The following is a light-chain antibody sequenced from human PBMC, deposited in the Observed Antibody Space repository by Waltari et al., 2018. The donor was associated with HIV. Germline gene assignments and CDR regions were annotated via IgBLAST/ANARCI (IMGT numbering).Light chain of an antibody. V-gene: IGKV4-1*01. CDR2: WAS. J-gene: IGKJ4*01. Sequence: DIVLTQSPDSLAVSLGGRATVHCKSSQRLFDSSINKYFLAWDQQKPGQPPKILVYWASARESGVPDRFSGGGAETNFTLTINSLKAEDVAVYYCQQYHTTPLTFGGGTRVEIK. CDR3: QQYHTTPLT. CDR1: QRLFDSSINKYF.